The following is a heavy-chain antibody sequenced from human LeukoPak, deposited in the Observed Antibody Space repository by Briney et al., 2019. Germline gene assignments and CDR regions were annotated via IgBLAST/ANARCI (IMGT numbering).Heavy chain of an antibody. CDR2: IYYSGGT. Sequence: SETLSLTCTVSGGSISSGGYYWSWIRQHPGKGLEWIGYIYYSGGTHYNPSLKSRLTISVDTSENHFSLKLSSVTAADTAIYFCARAPGAFDIWGQGTMVTVSS. V-gene: IGHV4-31*03. J-gene: IGHJ3*02. CDR1: GGSISSGGYY. CDR3: ARAPGAFDI.